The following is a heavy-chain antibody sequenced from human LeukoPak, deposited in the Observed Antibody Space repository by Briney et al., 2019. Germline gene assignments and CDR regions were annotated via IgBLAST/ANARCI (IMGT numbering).Heavy chain of an antibody. V-gene: IGHV3-48*03. D-gene: IGHD6-19*01. CDR2: ISGSGRTI. CDR3: ARGGSSGWYLQN. Sequence: SGGSLRLSCAASGFTFSSYEMNWVRQAPGKGLDWVSYISGSGRTIYYADSVKGRFTISRGNAKNSLYLQMNSLRAEDTAVYYCARGGSSGWYLQNWGQGTLVTVSS. J-gene: IGHJ1*01. CDR1: GFTFSSYE.